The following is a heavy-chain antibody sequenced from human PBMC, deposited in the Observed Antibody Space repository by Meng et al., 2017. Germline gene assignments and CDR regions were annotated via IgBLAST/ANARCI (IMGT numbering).Heavy chain of an antibody. CDR2: ISSSGSTI. D-gene: IGHD4-17*01. J-gene: IGHJ6*02. V-gene: IGHV3-11*04. CDR3: KSVGDPNDYGDYLPSLSLYCGMDV. Sequence: GESLKISCAASGFTFSDYYMSWIRQAPGKGLEWVSYISSSGSTIYYADSVKGRFTISRDNAKNSLYLQMNSLRAEDTAVYYCKSVGDPNDYGDYLPSLSLYCGMDVWGQGTTVTVSS. CDR1: GFTFSDYY.